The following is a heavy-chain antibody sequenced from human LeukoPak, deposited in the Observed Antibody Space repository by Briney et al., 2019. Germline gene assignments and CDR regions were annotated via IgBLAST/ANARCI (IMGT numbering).Heavy chain of an antibody. CDR3: ARDAPSGGYFDY. CDR1: GGSISSYY. V-gene: IGHV4-59*01. J-gene: IGHJ4*02. Sequence: KPSETLSLTCTVSGGSISSYYWSWIRQPPGKGLEWVGYIYYSGSTNYNPSLKSRVTISVDTSKNQFSLRLSSVTAADTAVYYCARDAPSGGYFDYWGQGTLVTVSS. CDR2: IYYSGST.